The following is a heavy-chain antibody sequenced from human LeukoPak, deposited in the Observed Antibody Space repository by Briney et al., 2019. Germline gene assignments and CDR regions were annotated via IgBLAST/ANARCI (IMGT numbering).Heavy chain of an antibody. D-gene: IGHD3-3*01. CDR2: IYYSGST. CDR1: GGSISSSSYY. CDR3: ARAGNTIFGVVISYFDY. J-gene: IGHJ4*02. Sequence: SETLSLTCTVSGGSISSSSYYWGWIRRPPGKGLEWIGSIYYSGSTYYNPSLKSRVTISVDTSKNQFSLKLSSVTAADTAVYYCARAGNTIFGVVISYFDYWGQGTLVTVSS. V-gene: IGHV4-39*01.